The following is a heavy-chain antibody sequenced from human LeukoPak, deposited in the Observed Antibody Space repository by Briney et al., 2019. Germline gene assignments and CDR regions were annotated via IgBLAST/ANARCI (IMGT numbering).Heavy chain of an antibody. Sequence: PGGSLRLSCAASGFTVSSNYMSWVRQAPGKGLEWVSVIYSGGSTYYADSVKGRFTISRDNSKNTLYLQMNSLRAEDTAVYYCARDPSSSGWYSWIDYWGQGTLVTVSS. CDR2: IYSGGST. CDR1: GFTVSSNY. CDR3: ARDPSSSGWYSWIDY. D-gene: IGHD6-19*01. J-gene: IGHJ4*02. V-gene: IGHV3-66*01.